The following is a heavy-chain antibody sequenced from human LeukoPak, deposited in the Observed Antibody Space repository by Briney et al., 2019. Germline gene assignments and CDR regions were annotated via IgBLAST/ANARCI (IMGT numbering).Heavy chain of an antibody. Sequence: ASVRVSRKASGYSFTSYDINWVRQAAGQGLEWVGWMTPNSGKTGYAQKFQGRITMTRDISISTAYLELSSLTSEDTAVYYCARSEYASGIFDYWGQGVLVTVSP. CDR1: GYSFTSYD. V-gene: IGHV1-8*01. D-gene: IGHD3-10*01. CDR3: ARSEYASGIFDY. J-gene: IGHJ4*02. CDR2: MTPNSGKT.